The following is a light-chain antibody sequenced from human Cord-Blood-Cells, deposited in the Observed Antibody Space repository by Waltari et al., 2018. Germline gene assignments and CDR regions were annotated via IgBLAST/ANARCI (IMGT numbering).Light chain of an antibody. CDR3: CSYAGSYTHV. CDR2: DVS. J-gene: IGLJ1*01. CDR1: SSDVGGYNY. V-gene: IGLV2-11*01. Sequence: QSALTPPRSVSGAPGKSVTISCTGTSSDVGGYNYVSWYQQHTGKAPKLMIYDVSKRPSGVPDRFSGSKSGNTDSLTISGLQAEDEADYYCCSYAGSYTHVFGTGTKVTVL.